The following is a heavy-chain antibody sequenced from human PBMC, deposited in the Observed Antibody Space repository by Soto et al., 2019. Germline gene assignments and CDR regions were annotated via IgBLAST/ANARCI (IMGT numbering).Heavy chain of an antibody. D-gene: IGHD3-10*01. V-gene: IGHV3-48*02. CDR3: ARTEATYYYGSGTRRYYYYGMDV. J-gene: IGHJ6*02. CDR1: GFTFSSYS. CDR2: ISSSSSTI. Sequence: EVQLVESGGGLVQPGGSLRLSCAASGFTFSSYSMNWVRQAPGKGLEWVSYISSSSSTIYYADSVKGRFTISRDNAKNSPYLQMNSLRDEDTAVYYCARTEATYYYGSGTRRYYYYGMDVWGQGTTVTVSS.